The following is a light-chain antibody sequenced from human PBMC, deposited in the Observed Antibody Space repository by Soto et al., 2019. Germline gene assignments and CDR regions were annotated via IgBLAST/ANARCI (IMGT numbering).Light chain of an antibody. CDR2: GAS. CDR3: QQYGSSTFT. V-gene: IGKV3-20*01. Sequence: ESVLTQSPGTLSMSPGERATLSCRASQSVSSSYSAWYQQKPGQAPRLLIYGASRRATGIPDRFSGSGSGTDFTLTISRLEPEDFAVYYCQQYGSSTFTFGPGTKVDIK. J-gene: IGKJ3*01. CDR1: QSVSSSY.